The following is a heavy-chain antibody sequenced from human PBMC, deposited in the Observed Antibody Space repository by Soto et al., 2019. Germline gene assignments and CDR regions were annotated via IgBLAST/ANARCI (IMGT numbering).Heavy chain of an antibody. CDR3: ARHQGQQLDPCDY. Sequence: SDTLSLTCTVSGGSISSSSYYWGWIRQPPGKGLEWIGSIYYSGSTYYNPSLKSRVTISVDTSKNQFSLKLSSVTAADTAVYYCARHQGQQLDPCDYWGQGTLVTVSS. J-gene: IGHJ4*02. V-gene: IGHV4-39*01. CDR1: GGSISSSSYY. D-gene: IGHD6-13*01. CDR2: IYYSGST.